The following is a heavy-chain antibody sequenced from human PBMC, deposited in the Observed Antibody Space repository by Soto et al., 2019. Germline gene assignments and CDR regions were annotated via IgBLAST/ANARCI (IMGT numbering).Heavy chain of an antibody. Sequence: EVQLVESGGGLVQPGGSLRLSCEASGFTFSNFGINWVRQAPGKGLEWVSHISSSSTTIYYAESVKGRFTISRDNAQNSLSLQMSSLRGEATAVYYCATSFITTIGTTAWGQGTLVTVSS. CDR3: ATSFITTIGTTA. CDR2: ISSSSTTI. D-gene: IGHD1-1*01. V-gene: IGHV3-48*01. CDR1: GFTFSNFG. J-gene: IGHJ4*02.